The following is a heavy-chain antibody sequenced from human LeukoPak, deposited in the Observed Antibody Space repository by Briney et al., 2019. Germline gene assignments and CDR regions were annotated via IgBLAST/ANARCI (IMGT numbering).Heavy chain of an antibody. CDR2: FDPEDGET. D-gene: IGHD5-24*01. Sequence: ASVKVSCKVSGYTLTELSMHWVRQAPGKGLEWMGGFDPEDGETIYAQKFQGRVTMTEDTSTDTAYMELSSLRSEDTAVYYCATSKGLEMATIGHFDYWGQGTLVTVSS. CDR1: GYTLTELS. CDR3: ATSKGLEMATIGHFDY. J-gene: IGHJ4*02. V-gene: IGHV1-24*01.